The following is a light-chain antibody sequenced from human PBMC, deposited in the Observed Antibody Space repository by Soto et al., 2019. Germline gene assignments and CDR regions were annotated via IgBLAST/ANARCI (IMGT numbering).Light chain of an antibody. CDR3: AVWDDSLSGMV. V-gene: IGLV1-44*01. Sequence: VLTQPPSASGTPGQRVTISCSGSSSNIETNTVDWYQHLPGTAPKVLIFNNNQRPSGVPDRFSGSKSGTSASLAISGLQSEDEADYYCAVWDDSLSGMVFGGGTKVTVL. J-gene: IGLJ2*01. CDR2: NNN. CDR1: SSNIETNT.